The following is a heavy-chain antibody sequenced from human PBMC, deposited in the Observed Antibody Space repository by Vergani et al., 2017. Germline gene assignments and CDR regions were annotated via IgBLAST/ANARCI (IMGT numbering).Heavy chain of an antibody. D-gene: IGHD1-26*01. J-gene: IGHJ4*02. Sequence: QMQLVQSGPEVKKPGTSVKVSCKASGFTFTSSAVQWVRQARGQRLEWIGWIVVGSGNTNYARKFQERVTITRDMSTSTAYMELSSQRSEDTAVYYCALKSGSYYGGDYWGQGTLVTVSS. CDR1: GFTFTSSA. V-gene: IGHV1-58*01. CDR2: IVVGSGNT. CDR3: ALKSGSYYGGDY.